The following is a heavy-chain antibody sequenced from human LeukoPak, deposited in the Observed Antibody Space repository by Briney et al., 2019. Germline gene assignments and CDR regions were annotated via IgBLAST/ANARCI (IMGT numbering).Heavy chain of an antibody. CDR3: ARLSMVRGVIKVRDY. V-gene: IGHV4-39*07. J-gene: IGHJ4*02. CDR1: SGSISTSNYY. D-gene: IGHD3-10*01. CDR2: INHSGST. Sequence: PSETLSLTCTVSSGSISTSNYYWGWVRQPPGKGLEWIGEINHSGSTNYNPSLKSRVSISVDTSKNQFSLKLSSVTAADTAVYYCARLSMVRGVIKVRDYWGQGTLVTVSS.